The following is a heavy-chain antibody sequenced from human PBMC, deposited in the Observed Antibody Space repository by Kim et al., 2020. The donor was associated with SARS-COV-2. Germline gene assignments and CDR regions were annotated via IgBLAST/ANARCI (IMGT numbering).Heavy chain of an antibody. J-gene: IGHJ4*02. CDR3: VKADTYGDYAIDY. D-gene: IGHD4-17*01. CDR1: GFTFSSYA. Sequence: GGSLRLSCSASGFTFSSYAMHWVRQAPGKGLEYVSAISSNGGSTYYADSMKGRFTISRDNSKNTLYLQMSSLRAEDTAVYYCVKADTYGDYAIDYWGQGTLVTVSS. CDR2: ISSNGGST. V-gene: IGHV3-64D*06.